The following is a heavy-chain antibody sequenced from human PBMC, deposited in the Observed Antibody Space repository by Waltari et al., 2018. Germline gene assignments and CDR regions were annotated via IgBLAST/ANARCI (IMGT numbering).Heavy chain of an antibody. Sequence: QLQLQESGPGLVKPSETLSLTCTVSGGSISSSSYYWGWIRQSPGKGLEWIGSIYYSGSTYYNPSLKSRVTISVDTSKNQFSLKLSSVTAADTAVYYCASRGRYDAFDIWGQGTMVTVSS. CDR2: IYYSGST. J-gene: IGHJ3*02. CDR3: ASRGRYDAFDI. V-gene: IGHV4-39*01. CDR1: GGSISSSSYY. D-gene: IGHD3-16*01.